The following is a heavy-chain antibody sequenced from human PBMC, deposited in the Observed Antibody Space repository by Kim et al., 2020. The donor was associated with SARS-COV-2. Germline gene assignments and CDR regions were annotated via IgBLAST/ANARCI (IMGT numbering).Heavy chain of an antibody. V-gene: IGHV5-51*01. Sequence: RSSPSFQGQVTISADKSISTAYLQWSSLKASDTAMYYCARQQFGELPIDYWGQGTLVTVSS. CDR3: ARQQFGELPIDY. J-gene: IGHJ4*02. D-gene: IGHD3-10*01.